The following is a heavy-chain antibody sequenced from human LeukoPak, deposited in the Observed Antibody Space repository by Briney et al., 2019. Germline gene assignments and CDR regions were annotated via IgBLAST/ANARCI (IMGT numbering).Heavy chain of an antibody. D-gene: IGHD2-15*01. CDR3: AITVVAASYYFDY. Sequence: GASVTVSCKASGYTFTGYYMHWVRQAPGQGLEWMGRINPNSGGTNYTQKFQGRVTITRDTSISTAYMELSRLRSDDTAVYYCAITVVAASYYFDYWGQGTLVTVSS. CDR2: INPNSGGT. V-gene: IGHV1-2*06. CDR1: GYTFTGYY. J-gene: IGHJ4*02.